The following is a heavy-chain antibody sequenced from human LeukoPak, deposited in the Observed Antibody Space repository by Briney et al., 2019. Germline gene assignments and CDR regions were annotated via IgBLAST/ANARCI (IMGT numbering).Heavy chain of an antibody. Sequence: GESLKISCKGSGYTFSSYWIGWVRQMPGKGLEWMGIIYPGDSDTRYSPSLQGQVTISVDTSIGTAYLQWSSPKASDTAIYYCARQDDFRLNYWGEGTLVTVSS. CDR3: ARQDDFRLNY. V-gene: IGHV5-51*01. J-gene: IGHJ4*02. D-gene: IGHD3-3*01. CDR1: GYTFSSYW. CDR2: IYPGDSDT.